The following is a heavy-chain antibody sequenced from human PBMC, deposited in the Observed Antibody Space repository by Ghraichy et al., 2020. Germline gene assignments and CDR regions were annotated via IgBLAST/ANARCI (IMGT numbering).Heavy chain of an antibody. V-gene: IGHV3-23*01. J-gene: IGHJ3*02. D-gene: IGHD3-22*01. CDR3: AKKLGYYDSSGYYGGAFEI. CDR2: ISGRGDNT. Sequence: GGSLRLSCAASGFTFGSYAMTWVRQAPGKGLEWVSAISGRGDNTYYADSVKGRFTISRDNSKNTLYLQMNGLRAEDTAVYYCAKKLGYYDSSGYYGGAFEIWGQGTMVTVSS. CDR1: GFTFGSYA.